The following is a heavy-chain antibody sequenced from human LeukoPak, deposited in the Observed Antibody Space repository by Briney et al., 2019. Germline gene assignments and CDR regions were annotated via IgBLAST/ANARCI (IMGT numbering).Heavy chain of an antibody. J-gene: IGHJ4*02. CDR2: IDYAGSVT. V-gene: IGHV3-48*01. CDR3: TRDFDY. Sequence: RGSLRLSRSPSGFTFTAYIVNRVRQAPGKGPEWVSYIDYAGSVTHYADSVKGRFTISRDNAENSLYLQMNSLRVEDTAVYYSTRDFDYWGQGVQVTVSS. CDR1: GFTFTAYI.